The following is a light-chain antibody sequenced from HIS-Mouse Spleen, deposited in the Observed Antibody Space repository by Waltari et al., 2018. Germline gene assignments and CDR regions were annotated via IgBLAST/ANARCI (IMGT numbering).Light chain of an antibody. Sequence: DIQMTQSPSSLSASVGDRVTITCQASQDISNHLNWYQQKPGKAPKLLIYDASNLETGVPSRFSGSGSGTEFTLTISSLQSEDIATYYCQQYDNLPYTFGQGTKLEIK. CDR3: QQYDNLPYT. V-gene: IGKV1-33*01. CDR1: QDISNH. CDR2: DAS. J-gene: IGKJ2*01.